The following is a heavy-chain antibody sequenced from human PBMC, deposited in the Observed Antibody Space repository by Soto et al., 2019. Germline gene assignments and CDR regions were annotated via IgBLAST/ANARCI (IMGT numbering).Heavy chain of an antibody. V-gene: IGHV3-48*03. CDR1: GFTFSSYE. Sequence: GSLRRSCAASGFTFSSYEMNWVRHAPGKVLEWVSYISSSGSTIYYADSVKGRFTISRDNAKNSLYLQMNSLRAEDTAVYYCARAYYYDSSGYYPPVDAFDIWGQGTMVTVSS. J-gene: IGHJ3*02. CDR3: ARAYYYDSSGYYPPVDAFDI. D-gene: IGHD3-22*01. CDR2: ISSSGSTI.